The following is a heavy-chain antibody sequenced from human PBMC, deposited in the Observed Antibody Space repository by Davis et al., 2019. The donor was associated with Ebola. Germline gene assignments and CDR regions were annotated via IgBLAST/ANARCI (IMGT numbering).Heavy chain of an antibody. D-gene: IGHD6-13*01. CDR2: INPNSGGT. J-gene: IGHJ5*02. CDR3: AIAAAGTVRFDP. V-gene: IGHV1-2*06. Sequence: ASVKVSCKASGYSFTDYYLQWVRQAPGQGLEWMGRINPNSGGTNYAQKFQGRVTMTRDTSISTAYMELSRLRPDDTAVYYCAIAAAGTVRFDPWGQGTLVTVSS. CDR1: GYSFTDYY.